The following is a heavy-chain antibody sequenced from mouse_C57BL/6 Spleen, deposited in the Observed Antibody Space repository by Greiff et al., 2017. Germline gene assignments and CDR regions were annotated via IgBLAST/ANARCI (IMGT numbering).Heavy chain of an antibody. D-gene: IGHD1-1*01. Sequence: EVKLMESGGGLVKPGGSLKLSCAASGFTFSSYAMPWVRQTPEKRLEWVANISGGGSSTYYPDNVKGRFTISRDNAKNHLFLQMTHLTSEDTAMYYGAYYYEGSGGGYFDYWGKGTTVTVSS. V-gene: IGHV5-4*03. J-gene: IGHJ1*03. CDR1: GFTFSSYA. CDR3: AYYYEGSGGGYFDY. CDR2: ISGGGSST.